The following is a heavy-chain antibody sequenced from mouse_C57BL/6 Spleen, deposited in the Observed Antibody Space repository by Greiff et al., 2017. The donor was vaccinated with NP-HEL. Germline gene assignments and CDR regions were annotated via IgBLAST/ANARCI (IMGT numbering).Heavy chain of an antibody. Sequence: VQLKESGPGLVKPSQSLSLTCSVTGYSITSGYYWSWIRQFPGNKLEWMGYISYDGSNNYKPSLKNRISITRDTSKNQFFLKLNSVTTEDTATYYCARDEGCTTVVATGAMDYWGQGTSVTVSS. CDR1: GYSITSGYY. V-gene: IGHV3-6*01. CDR2: ISYDGSN. D-gene: IGHD1-1*01. J-gene: IGHJ4*01. CDR3: ARDEGCTTVVATGAMDY.